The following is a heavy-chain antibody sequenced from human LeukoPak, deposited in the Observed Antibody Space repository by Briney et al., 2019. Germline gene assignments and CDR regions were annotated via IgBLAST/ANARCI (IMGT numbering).Heavy chain of an antibody. Sequence: ASVKVSCKASGYTFTSYGISWVRQAPGQGLEWMGWISAYNGNTNYAQKLQGRVTMTEDTSTDTAYMELSSLRSEDTAVYYCATVRYSGSYRLVDKTRENFDYWGQGTLVTVSS. CDR1: GYTFTSYG. CDR2: ISAYNGNT. V-gene: IGHV1-18*01. D-gene: IGHD1-26*01. CDR3: ATVRYSGSYRLVDKTRENFDY. J-gene: IGHJ4*02.